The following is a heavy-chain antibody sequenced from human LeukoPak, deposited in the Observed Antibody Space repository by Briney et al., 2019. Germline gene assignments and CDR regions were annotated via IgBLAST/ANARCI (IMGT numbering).Heavy chain of an antibody. CDR3: ATGEPKGVWHYFDY. Sequence: GASVKVSCKASGGTFSSYAISWVRQAPGQGLEWMGGIIPIFGTANYAQKFQGRVTITADESTSTAYMELSSLRSEDTAVYYCATGEPKGVWHYFDYWGQGTLITVSS. D-gene: IGHD3-10*01. CDR2: IIPIFGTA. V-gene: IGHV1-69*13. J-gene: IGHJ4*02. CDR1: GGTFSSYA.